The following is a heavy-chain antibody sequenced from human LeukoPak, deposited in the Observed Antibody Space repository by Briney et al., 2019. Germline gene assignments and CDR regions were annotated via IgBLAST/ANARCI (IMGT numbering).Heavy chain of an antibody. V-gene: IGHV1-69*13. Sequence: SVKVSCKASGGTFSSYAISWVRQAPGQGLEWMGGIIPIFGTANYAQKFQGRVTITADESTSTAYMELSSLRSEDTAVYYCARDPYSSGWYKSGYALDIWGQGTMVTVSS. CDR3: ARDPYSSGWYKSGYALDI. J-gene: IGHJ3*02. D-gene: IGHD6-19*01. CDR1: GGTFSSYA. CDR2: IIPIFGTA.